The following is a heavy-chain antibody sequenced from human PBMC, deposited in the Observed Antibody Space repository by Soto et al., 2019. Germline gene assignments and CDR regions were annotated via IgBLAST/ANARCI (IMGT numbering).Heavy chain of an antibody. V-gene: IGHV1-46*01. J-gene: IGHJ3*02. CDR2: INPSGGST. Sequence: QVQPVQPGAEVKKPGASVKVSCKASGYTFTSYYMHWVRQAPGQGLEWMGIINPSGGSTSYAQKFQGRVTMTRDTSTSTVYMELSSLRSEDTAVYYCARGPNYYDSSGYPDAFDIWGQGTMVTVSS. CDR1: GYTFTSYY. D-gene: IGHD3-22*01. CDR3: ARGPNYYDSSGYPDAFDI.